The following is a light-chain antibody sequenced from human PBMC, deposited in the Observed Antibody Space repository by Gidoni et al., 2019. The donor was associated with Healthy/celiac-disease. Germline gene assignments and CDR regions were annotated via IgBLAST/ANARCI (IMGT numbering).Light chain of an antibody. CDR3: QQRSNWPPMYT. Sequence: EIVLPQSPAPLSLSPGERATLSGRASQSVSSYLAWYQPKPGQAPRLLIYDASNRATGIPARFSGSGSGTDFTLTISSLEPEDFAVYYCQQRSNWPPMYTFGQGTKLEIK. CDR1: QSVSSY. CDR2: DAS. V-gene: IGKV3-11*01. J-gene: IGKJ2*01.